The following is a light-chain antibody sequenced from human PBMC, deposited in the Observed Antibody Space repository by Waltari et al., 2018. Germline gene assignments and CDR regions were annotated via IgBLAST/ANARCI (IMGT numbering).Light chain of an antibody. CDR2: EDI. CDR1: ALSNKY. Sequence: SYELTQPPSVSVSPGQTARITCPGDALSNKYAYWYQQKSGQAPVLVIYEDIKRPTGGPGGFSGSSSGTTATLTISGAHVDDEADYYCYSTDFSGHDRVFGGGTKLTIL. V-gene: IGLV3-10*01. J-gene: IGLJ3*02. CDR3: YSTDFSGHDRV.